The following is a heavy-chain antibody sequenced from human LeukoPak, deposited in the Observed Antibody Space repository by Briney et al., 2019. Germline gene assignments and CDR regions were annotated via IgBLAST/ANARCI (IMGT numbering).Heavy chain of an antibody. Sequence: ASVKVSCKASGYTFTSYGISWVRQAPGQGLEWMGWISAYNGNTNYAQKLQGRVTITTDTSTSTAYMELRSLRSDDTAVYYCARAINPIYDFWSGYYFPADYWGQGTLVTVSS. D-gene: IGHD3-3*01. J-gene: IGHJ4*02. V-gene: IGHV1-18*01. CDR2: ISAYNGNT. CDR3: ARAINPIYDFWSGYYFPADY. CDR1: GYTFTSYG.